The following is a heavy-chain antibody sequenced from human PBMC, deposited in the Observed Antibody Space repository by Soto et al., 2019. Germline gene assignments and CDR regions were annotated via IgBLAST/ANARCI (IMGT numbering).Heavy chain of an antibody. J-gene: IGHJ4*02. CDR2: ISGSGGIT. CDR1: GFTFSNYA. Sequence: EVQLLESGGGLVQPGGSLRLSCAASGFTFSNYAVTWVRQAPGRGLEWVSTISGSGGITYYASSVKGRFTITRDNSKNTLYLKMNSRRAEDTALYYGAKDQGSSWYEIDYWGQGTLVTVSS. V-gene: IGHV3-23*01. CDR3: AKDQGSSWYEIDY. D-gene: IGHD6-13*01.